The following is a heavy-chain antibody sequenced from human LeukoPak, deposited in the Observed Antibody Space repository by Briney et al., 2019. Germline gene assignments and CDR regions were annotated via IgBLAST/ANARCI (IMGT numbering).Heavy chain of an antibody. CDR2: INPNSGGT. V-gene: IGHV1-2*02. CDR3: ARRMGSKLTKYDAFDL. J-gene: IGHJ3*01. CDR1: EYTFMDYY. D-gene: IGHD1-1*01. Sequence: ASVKVSCKASEYTFMDYYIQWVRQAPGQGLEWMGWINPNSGGTTPSQKFQDRVTLTTDTSVSTAYMELTWLTSDDTAVYYCARRMGSKLTKYDAFDLWDQGTLVTVS.